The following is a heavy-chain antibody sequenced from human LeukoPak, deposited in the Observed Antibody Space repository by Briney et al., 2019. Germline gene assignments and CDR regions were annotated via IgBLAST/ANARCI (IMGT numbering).Heavy chain of an antibody. J-gene: IGHJ4*02. Sequence: GGSLRLSCAASGFTFRSYGMHWVRQAPGKGLEWVAVMSYDGSNKWYADSVKGRFTISRDNSKNTLFLQMNSLRAEDTAVYYCAKDIEYSGYDLNTAMVGFDYWGQGTLVTVSS. CDR3: AKDIEYSGYDLNTAMVGFDY. V-gene: IGHV3-30*18. CDR1: GFTFRSYG. D-gene: IGHD5-12*01. CDR2: MSYDGSNK.